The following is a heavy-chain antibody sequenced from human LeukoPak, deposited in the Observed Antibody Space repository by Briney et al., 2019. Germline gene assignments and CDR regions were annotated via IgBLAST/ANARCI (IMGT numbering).Heavy chain of an antibody. Sequence: SVKVSCKASGGTFSSYAISWVRQAPGQGLEWMGGIIPIFGTANYAQKFQGRVTVTTDESTSTAYMELSSLRSEDTAVYYCARGYYVSSGYYPPAYRGQGTLVTVSS. J-gene: IGHJ4*02. CDR2: IIPIFGTA. D-gene: IGHD3-22*01. CDR1: GGTFSSYA. CDR3: ARGYYVSSGYYPPAY. V-gene: IGHV1-69*05.